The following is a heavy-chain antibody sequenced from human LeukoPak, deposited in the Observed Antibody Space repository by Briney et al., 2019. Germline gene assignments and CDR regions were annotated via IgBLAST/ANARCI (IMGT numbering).Heavy chain of an antibody. J-gene: IGHJ4*02. D-gene: IGHD3-22*01. Sequence: GGSLRLSCAASGFTFTNVWMSWVRQSPGKGLEWVGRIISKTGGGTTDYAAPVKGRFTISRDDSKSIAYLQMNSLKTEDTAVYYCTRDLPYYYDSSGSFDYWGQGTLVTVSS. V-gene: IGHV3-15*01. CDR2: IISKTGGGTT. CDR3: TRDLPYYYDSSGSFDY. CDR1: GFTFTNVW.